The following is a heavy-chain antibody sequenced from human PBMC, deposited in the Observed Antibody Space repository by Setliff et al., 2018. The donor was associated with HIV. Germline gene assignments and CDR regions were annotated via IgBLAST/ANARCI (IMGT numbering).Heavy chain of an antibody. V-gene: IGHV4-59*08. J-gene: IGHJ4*02. D-gene: IGHD3-10*01. CDR3: ARGRYGSGTYYFDY. CDR1: GGSISSYY. Sequence: SETLSLTCTVSGGSISSYYWSWIRQPPGKGLEWIGYIYYSGSTYYNPSLKSRVTISVDTSKNQFSLKLSSVTAADTAVYYCARGRYGSGTYYFDYWGQGTLVTVSS. CDR2: IYYSGST.